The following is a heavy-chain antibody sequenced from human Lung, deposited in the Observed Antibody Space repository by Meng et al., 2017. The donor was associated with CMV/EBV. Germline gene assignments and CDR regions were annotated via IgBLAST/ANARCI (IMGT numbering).Heavy chain of an antibody. CDR3: ARDLKSYCSSTSCYINWFDP. Sequence: SXTXSLXXTVSGGSISSSSYYWGWIRQPPGKGLEWIGSIYYSGSTYYNPSLKSRVTISVDTSKNQFSLKLSSVTAADTAVYYCARDLKSYCSSTSCYINWFDPWXQGTLVTVSS. D-gene: IGHD2-2*02. CDR2: IYYSGST. V-gene: IGHV4-39*07. CDR1: GGSISSSSYY. J-gene: IGHJ5*02.